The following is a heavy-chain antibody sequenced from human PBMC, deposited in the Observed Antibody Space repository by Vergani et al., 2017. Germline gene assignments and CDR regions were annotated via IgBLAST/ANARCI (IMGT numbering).Heavy chain of an antibody. V-gene: IGHV5-51*01. CDR1: RYIFSNFW. J-gene: IGHJ3*01. CDR3: ASGGHGSENGGALQL. CDR2: IYPADSEV. D-gene: IGHD3-10*01. Sequence: EKQLVQSGSETKKPGESLKISCQAFRYIFSNFWIGWVRQRPGRGLEWMGIIYPADSEVKSNPTFRGQVIFSVATSVNTAYLQWRSLQASDTATYFCASGGHGSENGGALQLWGQGTNITVSS.